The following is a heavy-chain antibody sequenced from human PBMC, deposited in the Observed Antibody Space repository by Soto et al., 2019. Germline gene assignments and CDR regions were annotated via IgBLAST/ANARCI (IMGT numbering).Heavy chain of an antibody. D-gene: IGHD6-6*01. Sequence: QVQLVQSGAEVKKPGASVKVSCKASGYTFTNYGINWVRQAPGQGLEWLGWVSAYNGERRYAQRVQARVIMTTDTPTTTAYMELRSLRSDDTAVYYCSRGTSIPASGDYWGKGTLVTVSS. J-gene: IGHJ4*01. CDR1: GYTFTNYG. CDR2: VSAYNGER. CDR3: SRGTSIPASGDY. V-gene: IGHV1-18*01.